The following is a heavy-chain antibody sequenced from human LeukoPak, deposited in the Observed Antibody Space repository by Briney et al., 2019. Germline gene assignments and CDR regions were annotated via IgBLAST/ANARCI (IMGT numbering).Heavy chain of an antibody. Sequence: PGGSLRLSCAASGFTFSGYAMSWVRQTPGKGLEWVSLIYSGGDTYYADSVKGRFTISRDISKNTLYLQMSSLRAEDTAVYYCARDGSSWLGAFDYWGQGTLVTVSS. CDR1: GFTFSGYA. V-gene: IGHV3-66*01. CDR2: IYSGGDT. J-gene: IGHJ4*02. CDR3: ARDGSSWLGAFDY. D-gene: IGHD6-13*01.